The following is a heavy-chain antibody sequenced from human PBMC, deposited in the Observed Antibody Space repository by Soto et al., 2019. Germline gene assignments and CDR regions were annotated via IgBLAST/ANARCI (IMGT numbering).Heavy chain of an antibody. J-gene: IGHJ6*02. D-gene: IGHD3-16*01. CDR3: ARGKGLLRFYYYYGMDV. CDR2: INHSGST. Sequence: KPSETLSLTCAVYGGSFSGYYWSWIRQPPGKGLEWIGEINHSGSTNYNPSLKSRVTISVDTSKNQFSLKLSSVTAADTAVYYCARGKGLLRFYYYYGMDVWGQGTTVTVSS. V-gene: IGHV4-34*01. CDR1: GGSFSGYY.